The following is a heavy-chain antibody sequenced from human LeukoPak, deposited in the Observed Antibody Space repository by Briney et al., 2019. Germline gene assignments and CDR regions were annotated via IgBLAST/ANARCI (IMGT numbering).Heavy chain of an antibody. Sequence: ASVKVSCKASGYTFTSYDINWVRQATGQGLEWMGWMNPNSGNTGYAQKFQGRVTMTRNTSISTAYMELSSLRSKDTAVYCCARSCITMDGMDVWGQGTTVTVSS. CDR3: ARSCITMDGMDV. V-gene: IGHV1-8*01. J-gene: IGHJ6*02. CDR2: MNPNSGNT. D-gene: IGHD3-3*01. CDR1: GYTFTSYD.